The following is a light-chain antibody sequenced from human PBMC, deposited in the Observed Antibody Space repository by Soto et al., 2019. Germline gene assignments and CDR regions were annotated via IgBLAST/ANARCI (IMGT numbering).Light chain of an antibody. CDR1: QDVRTW. J-gene: IGKJ2*01. CDR2: TAS. V-gene: IGKV1D-12*01. CDR3: QQCFLLPFT. Sequence: DVQMTQSPSSVSASVGDRVTITCRASQDVRTWLGWYQQKPGEAPKLLISTASTLKSWVPSRFSGSGSGTHFTLTITGLQPEDFATYYCQQCFLLPFTFGQGTKVEVK.